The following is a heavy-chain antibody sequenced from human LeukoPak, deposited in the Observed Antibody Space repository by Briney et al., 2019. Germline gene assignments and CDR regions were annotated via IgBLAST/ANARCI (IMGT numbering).Heavy chain of an antibody. V-gene: IGHV1-2*02. D-gene: IGHD3-10*01. CDR2: INPHSGRT. CDR3: ARGINWCDP. J-gene: IGHJ5*02. Sequence: ASVKVSCKSPGYTSSAFYIHWVRQAPGHGLEWMGWINPHSGRTDFAQKFQGRVTMTRDTSISTAYMELRGLRPDDTAVYYCARGINWCDPWGQGTLVTVSS. CDR1: GYTSSAFY.